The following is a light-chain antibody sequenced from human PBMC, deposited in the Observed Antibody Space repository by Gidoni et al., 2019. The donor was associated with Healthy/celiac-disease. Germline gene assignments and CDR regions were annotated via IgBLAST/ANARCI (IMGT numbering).Light chain of an antibody. V-gene: IGKV3-20*01. CDR1: QSVSSSY. CDR3: QQYGSSQVT. CDR2: GAS. J-gene: IGKJ1*01. Sequence: IVLTQSPGTLSLSPGERATLSCRASQSVSSSYLAWYQQKPGQAPRLLIYGASSRATGIPDRFSGSWSGTDFTLTISRLEPEDFAVYYCQQYGSSQVTFGQGTKVEIK.